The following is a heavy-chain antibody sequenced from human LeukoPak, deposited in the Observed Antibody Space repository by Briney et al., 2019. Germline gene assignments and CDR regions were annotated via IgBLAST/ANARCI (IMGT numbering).Heavy chain of an antibody. J-gene: IGHJ3*02. CDR2: IYTSGTT. CDR3: ARGEYCSSASCSYSRGDALDI. Sequence: PSETLSLTCTVSGGSISSGTYYWSWIRQPAGKGLEWIGRIYTSGTTNYNPSLKSRVTISVDTSKNQFSLKLSSVTAADTAVYYCARGEYCSSASCSYSRGDALDIWGQGTMVTVSS. D-gene: IGHD2-2*01. CDR1: GGSISSGTYY. V-gene: IGHV4-61*02.